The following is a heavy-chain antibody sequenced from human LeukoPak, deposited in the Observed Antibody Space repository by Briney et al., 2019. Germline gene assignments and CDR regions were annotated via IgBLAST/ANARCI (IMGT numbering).Heavy chain of an antibody. D-gene: IGHD6-19*01. Sequence: GGSLRLSCAASGFTYSSYRMNWVRQAPGKGLEWVSSISSSSSYIYYADAVKGRFTISRDNAKNSLYLQMNSLSAEDTAVYYCARDRYSSGWQGGFDYWGQGTLVTVSS. J-gene: IGHJ4*02. CDR2: ISSSSSYI. V-gene: IGHV3-21*01. CDR3: ARDRYSSGWQGGFDY. CDR1: GFTYSSYR.